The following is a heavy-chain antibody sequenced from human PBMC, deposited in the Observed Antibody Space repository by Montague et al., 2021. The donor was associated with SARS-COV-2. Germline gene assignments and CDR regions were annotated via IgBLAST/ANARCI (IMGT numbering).Heavy chain of an antibody. CDR1: GYTFTSYY. CDR2: INPSGGDS. J-gene: IGHJ6*02. CDR3: ASRWPQTYYYGMDV. Sequence: SVKVSCKASGYTFTSYYIHWVRQAPGQGLEWLGVINPSGGDSTYAQRFQGRVTITRDTSTSTVYMELSSLRSEDTAVYYCASRWPQTYYYGMDVWGQGTTVTVSS. D-gene: IGHD4-23*01. V-gene: IGHV1-46*01.